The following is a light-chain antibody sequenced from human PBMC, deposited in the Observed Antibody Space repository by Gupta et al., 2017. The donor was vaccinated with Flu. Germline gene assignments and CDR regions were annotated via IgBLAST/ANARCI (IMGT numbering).Light chain of an antibody. CDR3: QQRTNWPPEAT. CDR2: DAS. J-gene: IGKJ2*01. CDR1: QSVSSY. Sequence: TLSLSPGERATLSCRASQSVSSYLAGYQQKPGQAPRLLIYDASSRATGIPARFSGSGSGTDFTLTISSLEPEDFAVYYCQQRTNWPPEATFGQGTELEIK. V-gene: IGKV3-11*01.